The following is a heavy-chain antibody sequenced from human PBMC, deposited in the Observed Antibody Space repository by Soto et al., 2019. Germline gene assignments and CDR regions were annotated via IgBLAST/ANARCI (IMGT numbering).Heavy chain of an antibody. Sequence: SETLSLTCTVSGGSISSNSDFWGWIRQPPRKVLELIANIFYSGSAYYNPSLKSRITISVDTSKNQFSLRLSSVTAADTAVYYCARQAGGGRHYYGMDVWGQGTTVTVSS. J-gene: IGHJ6*02. D-gene: IGHD2-15*01. V-gene: IGHV4-39*01. CDR3: ARQAGGGRHYYGMDV. CDR2: IFYSGSA. CDR1: GGSISSNSDF.